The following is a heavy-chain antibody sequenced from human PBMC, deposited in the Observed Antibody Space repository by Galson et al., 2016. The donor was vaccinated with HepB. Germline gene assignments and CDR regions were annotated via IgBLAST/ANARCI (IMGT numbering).Heavy chain of an antibody. Sequence: PALVKPTQTLTLTCTFSGFSLRSSGVGVGWIRQPPGKALEWLALVHWNDDNRFNPSLKSRVTVAKDTSKNQVILIMTNMDSVDTGTYYCAYRVGHWNDIFGYWGPGTLVTVSS. V-gene: IGHV2-5*01. CDR3: AYRVGHWNDIFGY. J-gene: IGHJ4*02. CDR1: GFSLRSSGVG. CDR2: VHWNDDN. D-gene: IGHD1-1*01.